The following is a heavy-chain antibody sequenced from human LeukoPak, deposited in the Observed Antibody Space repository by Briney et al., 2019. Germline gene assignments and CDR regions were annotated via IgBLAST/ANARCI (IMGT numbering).Heavy chain of an antibody. CDR2: TSAYNGNT. CDR3: ARDDSSGWYYDRARTNMDV. D-gene: IGHD6-19*01. CDR1: GYTFTSYG. V-gene: IGHV1-18*01. Sequence: ASVKVSCKSSGYTFTSYGISWVRQAPGQGLEWMGWTSAYNGNTNYAQKLQGRVTMTTDTSTSTAYMELRSLRSDDTAVYYCARDDSSGWYYDRARTNMDVWGKGTTVTVSS. J-gene: IGHJ6*03.